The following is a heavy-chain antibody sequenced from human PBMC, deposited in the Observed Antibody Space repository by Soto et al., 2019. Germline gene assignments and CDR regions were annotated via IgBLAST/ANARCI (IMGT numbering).Heavy chain of an antibody. CDR1: GGTIISYY. CDR2: IYYSGST. V-gene: IGHV4-59*01. J-gene: IGHJ4*02. D-gene: IGHD3-3*01. CDR3: AREGYDFWSGYPEGPFDY. Sequence: SETLSLTCTVPGGTIISYYWSWIRQPPGKGLEWIGYIYYSGSTNYNPSLKSRVTISVDTSKNQFSLKLSSVTAADTAVYYCAREGYDFWSGYPEGPFDYWGQGTLVTVSS.